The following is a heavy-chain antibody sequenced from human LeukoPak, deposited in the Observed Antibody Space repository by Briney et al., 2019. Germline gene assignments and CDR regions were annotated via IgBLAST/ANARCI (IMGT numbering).Heavy chain of an antibody. CDR3: ARGPYYYDSSGYYELDY. J-gene: IGHJ4*02. D-gene: IGHD3-22*01. Sequence: SETLSLTCAVSGGSISSSNWWSWVRQPPGKGLEWIGEIYHSGSTNYNPSLKSRVTISVDKSKNQFSLKLSSVTAADTAVYYCARGPYYYDSSGYYELDYWGQGTLVTVSS. V-gene: IGHV4-4*02. CDR1: GGSISSSNW. CDR2: IYHSGST.